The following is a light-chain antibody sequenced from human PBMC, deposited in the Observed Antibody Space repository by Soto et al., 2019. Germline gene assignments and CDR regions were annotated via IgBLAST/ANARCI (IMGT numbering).Light chain of an antibody. J-gene: IGKJ1*01. CDR2: GAS. V-gene: IGKV3-20*01. CDR3: QQVGRSPPSWT. Sequence: ETVLTQSPGTLSLSPGERATLSCRASQSVSSNYLAWYQQKPGQAPRLLIYGASTRATGIPDRFSGSGSGTDFTLTISRLAPEDFAVYYCQQVGRSPPSWTFGQGTKVEIK. CDR1: QSVSSNY.